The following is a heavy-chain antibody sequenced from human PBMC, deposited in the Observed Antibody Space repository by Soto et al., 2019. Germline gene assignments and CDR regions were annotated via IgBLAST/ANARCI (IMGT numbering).Heavy chain of an antibody. V-gene: IGHV3-21*01. CDR1: GFTFTSYS. CDR3: ARGKGLDV. Sequence: EVQLVESGGGLVKPGGSLRLSCAASGFTFTSYSMNWVRQAPGKGLEWVSSISGGSSFIYYADSMKGRFTISRDNAKNSLYLQMNSLRAEDTAVYYCARGKGLDVWGQGTTVTVSS. CDR2: ISGGSSFI. J-gene: IGHJ6*02.